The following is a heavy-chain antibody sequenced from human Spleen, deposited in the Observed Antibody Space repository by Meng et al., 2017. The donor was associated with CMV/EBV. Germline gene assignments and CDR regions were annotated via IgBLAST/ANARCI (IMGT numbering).Heavy chain of an antibody. CDR2: ISRSATDI. D-gene: IGHD1/OR15-1a*01. Sequence: GESLKISCAASGFTFSNFEMNWVRQAPGKGLQWVSYISRSATDIYYVESVKGRFTISRDNAKNSLYLQMNSLRDDDTAVYYCARNTLSYYGMDVWGQGITVTVSS. CDR3: ARNTLSYYGMDV. V-gene: IGHV3-48*03. J-gene: IGHJ6*02. CDR1: GFTFSNFE.